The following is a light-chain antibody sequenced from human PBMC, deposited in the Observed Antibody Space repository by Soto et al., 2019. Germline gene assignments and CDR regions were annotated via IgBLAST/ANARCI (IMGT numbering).Light chain of an antibody. CDR1: QSVGIY. Sequence: EIVLTQSPAILSLSPGGRATLSCRASQSVGIYLAWYQQKPGQAPRLLIYDASNRAAGIPARFSGSGAGTDFTLTISRLEAEDFAVYYCQQRNNWPLTFGQGTRLEIK. J-gene: IGKJ5*01. CDR2: DAS. CDR3: QQRNNWPLT. V-gene: IGKV3-11*01.